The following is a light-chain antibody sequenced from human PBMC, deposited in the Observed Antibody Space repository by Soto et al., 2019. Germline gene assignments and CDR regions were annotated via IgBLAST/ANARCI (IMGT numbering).Light chain of an antibody. CDR2: GAS. J-gene: IGKJ2*01. CDR1: QSVSSK. CDR3: QQYNNWPQT. V-gene: IGKV3-15*01. Sequence: EIVMTQSPGTLSVSPGERATLSCSASQSVSSKLAWYQQKPGQAPRLLIYGASTRATGIPARFSGSGSGTEFTLSISSLQSEDFAVYYCQQYNNWPQTFGQGTKLEIK.